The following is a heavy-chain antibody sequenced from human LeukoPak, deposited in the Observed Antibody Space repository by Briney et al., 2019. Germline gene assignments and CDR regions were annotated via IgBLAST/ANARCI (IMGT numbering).Heavy chain of an antibody. V-gene: IGHV4-4*07. CDR3: ARGVGGYGSDSFDI. Sequence: SETLSLTCTDSGGSISSYYGSWIRQPAGKGGEWIGRIYTSGSTNYTPSLKTRVTMSVDTSKNQFSLKLSSVTAADTAVYYCARGVGGYGSDSFDIWGQGTMVTVSS. J-gene: IGHJ3*02. CDR2: IYTSGST. CDR1: GGSISSYY. D-gene: IGHD5-12*01.